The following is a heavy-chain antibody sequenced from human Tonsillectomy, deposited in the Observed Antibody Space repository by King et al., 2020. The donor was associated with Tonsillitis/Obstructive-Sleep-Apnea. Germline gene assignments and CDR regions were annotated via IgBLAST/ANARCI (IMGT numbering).Heavy chain of an antibody. D-gene: IGHD3-3*01. CDR3: ARGSRYYDFWSGSMNFDN. CDR1: GFSFSSYE. Sequence: VQLVESGGGLVQPGGSLRLSCAASGFSFSSYEMNWVRQAPGKGLEWVSYISSSGSTIYYADSVKGRFTISRDNTKNSLYLQMNSLRAEDTAVYYCARGSRYYDFWSGSMNFDNWGQGPLVTVSS. V-gene: IGHV3-48*03. CDR2: ISSSGSTI. J-gene: IGHJ4*02.